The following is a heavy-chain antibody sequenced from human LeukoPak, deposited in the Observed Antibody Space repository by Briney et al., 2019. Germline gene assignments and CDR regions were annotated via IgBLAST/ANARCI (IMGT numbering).Heavy chain of an antibody. CDR3: ARWFCTSTSCHYYYYGMDV. CDR2: ISSSSSYT. D-gene: IGHD2-2*01. CDR1: GFTFSDYY. V-gene: IGHV3-11*03. Sequence: GGSLRLSCAASGFTFSDYYMSWIRQAPGKGLEWVSYISSSSSYTNYPDSVKGRFTISRDNAKNSLYLQMNSLRAEDTAVYYCARWFCTSTSCHYYYYGMDVWGQGTTVTVSS. J-gene: IGHJ6*02.